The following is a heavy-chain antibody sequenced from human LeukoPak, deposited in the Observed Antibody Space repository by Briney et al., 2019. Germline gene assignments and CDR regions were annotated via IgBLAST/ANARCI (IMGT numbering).Heavy chain of an antibody. Sequence: GASVKVSCEASGYTFTSYGISWVRQAPGQGLEWMGWISAYNGNTNYAQKLQGRVTMTTDTSTSTAYMELRSLRSDDTAVYYCARGMITFGGVIVSNWFDPWGQGTLVTVSS. CDR2: ISAYNGNT. D-gene: IGHD3-16*02. CDR1: GYTFTSYG. CDR3: ARGMITFGGVIVSNWFDP. V-gene: IGHV1-18*01. J-gene: IGHJ5*02.